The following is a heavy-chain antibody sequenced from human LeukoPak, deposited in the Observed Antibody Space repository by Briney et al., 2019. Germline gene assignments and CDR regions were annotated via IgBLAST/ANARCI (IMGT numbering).Heavy chain of an antibody. CDR2: IRYDGSNK. Sequence: GGSLRLSCAASGFTFSSYGMHWVRQAPGKGLEWVAFIRYDGSNKYYADSVKGRFTISRDNSKNTLYLQMNSLRAEDTAAYYCAKDYYDSSGYYFAEYFQHWGQGTLVTVSS. CDR3: AKDYYDSSGYYFAEYFQH. CDR1: GFTFSSYG. V-gene: IGHV3-30*02. D-gene: IGHD3-22*01. J-gene: IGHJ1*01.